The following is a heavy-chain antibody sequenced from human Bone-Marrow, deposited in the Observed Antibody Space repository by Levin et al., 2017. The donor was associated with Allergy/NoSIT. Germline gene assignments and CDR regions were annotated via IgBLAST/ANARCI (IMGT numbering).Heavy chain of an antibody. J-gene: IGHJ3*02. D-gene: IGHD3-9*01. CDR3: AKEVGPDYDILTGSAFDI. Sequence: SLKISCAASGFTFDDYAMHWVRQAPGKGLEWVSGISWNSGSIGYADSVKGRFTISRDNAKNSLYLQMNSLRAEDTALYYCAKEVGPDYDILTGSAFDIWGQGTMVTVSS. CDR2: ISWNSGSI. CDR1: GFTFDDYA. V-gene: IGHV3-9*01.